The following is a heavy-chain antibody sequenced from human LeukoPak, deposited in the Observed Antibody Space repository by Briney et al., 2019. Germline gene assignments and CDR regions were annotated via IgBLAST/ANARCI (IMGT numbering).Heavy chain of an antibody. V-gene: IGHV3-30-3*01. D-gene: IGHD5-12*01. CDR1: GFTFSSHA. Sequence: PGGSLRLSCAASGFTFSSHAMHWVRQAPGKGLEWVALISYDGSNKYYADSVKGRFTISRDNAKNSLYLQMNSLRAEDTAVFYCARDPGYSNSPYYLDYWGQGTLVTVSS. J-gene: IGHJ4*02. CDR3: ARDPGYSNSPYYLDY. CDR2: ISYDGSNK.